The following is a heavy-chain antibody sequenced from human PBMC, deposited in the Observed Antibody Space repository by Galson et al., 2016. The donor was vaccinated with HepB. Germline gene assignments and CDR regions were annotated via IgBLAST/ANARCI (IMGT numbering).Heavy chain of an antibody. J-gene: IGHJ6*02. CDR1: GDSLRTYY. D-gene: IGHD2-15*01. Sequence: SETLSLTCTVSGDSLRTYYWTWIRQAPGNKLEWIASIYYTGSTNYNPSLKSRVTISVDTSKNQFSLRVRSVTPADTAVYYCARAIGFCSAGMCYSYYSGLDVWGQGTTVTVSS. CDR3: ARAIGFCSAGMCYSYYSGLDV. V-gene: IGHV4-59*01. CDR2: IYYTGST.